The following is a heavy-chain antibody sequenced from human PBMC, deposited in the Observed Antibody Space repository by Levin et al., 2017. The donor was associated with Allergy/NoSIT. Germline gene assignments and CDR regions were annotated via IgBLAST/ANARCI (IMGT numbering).Heavy chain of an antibody. Sequence: GESLKISCAASGFTFSSYGMHWVRQAPGKGLEWVAVISYDGSNKYYADSVKGRFTISRDNSKNTLYLQMNSLRAEDTAVYYCAKDPDGYNYFDYWGQGTLVTVSS. D-gene: IGHD5-24*01. CDR3: AKDPDGYNYFDY. CDR1: GFTFSSYG. V-gene: IGHV3-30*18. CDR2: ISYDGSNK. J-gene: IGHJ4*02.